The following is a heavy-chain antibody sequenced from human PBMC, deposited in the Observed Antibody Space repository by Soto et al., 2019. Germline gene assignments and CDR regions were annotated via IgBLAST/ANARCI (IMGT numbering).Heavy chain of an antibody. V-gene: IGHV5-51*01. J-gene: IGHJ4*02. CDR3: ERQHLSTTNRNFDY. D-gene: IGHD1-1*01. CDR2: ICPGDSDT. CDR1: GYSFTSYW. Sequence: GESLKISCKGSGYSFTSYWIGWVRQMAGKGLEWMGIICPGDSDTRYSPSFQGQVTISADKSISTAYLQWSSLKASDTAMYYWERQHLSTTNRNFDYWGQGNLVPVS.